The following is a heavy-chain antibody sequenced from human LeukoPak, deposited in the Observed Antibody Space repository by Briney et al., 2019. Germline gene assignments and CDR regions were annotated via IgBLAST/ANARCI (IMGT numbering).Heavy chain of an antibody. J-gene: IGHJ6*04. V-gene: IGHV3-21*01. CDR2: ISRDSAYM. Sequence: PGGSLRLSCAASGFTFTTYDMNWVRQAPGKGLEWVSYISRDSAYMYLADSVKGRFTISRDNAKNSLYLQMISLRGEDTAVYYCARDDASTARASGMDVWGKGTTVTVSS. D-gene: IGHD6-6*01. CDR3: ARDDASTARASGMDV. CDR1: GFTFTTYD.